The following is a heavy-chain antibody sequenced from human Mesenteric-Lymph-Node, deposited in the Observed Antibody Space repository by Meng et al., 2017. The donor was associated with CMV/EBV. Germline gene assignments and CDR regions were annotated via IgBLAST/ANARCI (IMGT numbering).Heavy chain of an antibody. V-gene: IGHV1-69*01. CDR3: ARDLLGGSGSYYTPWAY. CDR1: TFSSYA. J-gene: IGHJ4*02. D-gene: IGHD3-10*01. Sequence: TFSSYAISWLRQAPGQGLEWMGGIIPIFGTANYAQKFQGRVTITADESTSTAYMELSSLRSEDTAVYYCARDLLGGSGSYYTPWAYWGQGTLVTVSS. CDR2: IIPIFGTA.